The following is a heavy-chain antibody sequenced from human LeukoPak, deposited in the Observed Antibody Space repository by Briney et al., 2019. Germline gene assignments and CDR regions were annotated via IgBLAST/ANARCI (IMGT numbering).Heavy chain of an antibody. V-gene: IGHV1-69*04. Sequence: GSSVKVSCKASGGTFSSYAISWVRQAPGQGLEWMGRIIPILGIANYAQKFQGRVTITADKSTSTAYMELSRLRSDDTAVYYCARGDTAMLDAFDIWGQGTMVTVSS. CDR3: ARGDTAMLDAFDI. D-gene: IGHD5-18*01. CDR2: IIPILGIA. J-gene: IGHJ3*02. CDR1: GGTFSSYA.